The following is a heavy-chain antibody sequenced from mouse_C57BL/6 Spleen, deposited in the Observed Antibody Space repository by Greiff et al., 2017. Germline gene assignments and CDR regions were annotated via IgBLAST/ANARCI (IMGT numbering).Heavy chain of an antibody. Sequence: QVQLQQPGAELVKPGASVKLSCKASGYTFTSYWMQWVKQRPGQGLEWIGEIDPSDSYTNYNQKFKGKATLTVDTSSSTAYMQLSSLTSEDSAVYYCARREDYYVYFDYWGQGTTLTVSS. D-gene: IGHD1-1*01. CDR2: IDPSDSYT. CDR3: ARREDYYVYFDY. CDR1: GYTFTSYW. V-gene: IGHV1-50*01. J-gene: IGHJ2*01.